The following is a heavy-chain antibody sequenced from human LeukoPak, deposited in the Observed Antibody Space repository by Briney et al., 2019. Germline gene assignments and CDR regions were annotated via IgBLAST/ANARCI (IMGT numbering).Heavy chain of an antibody. CDR1: GGSISSGGYY. D-gene: IGHD3-16*01. V-gene: IGHV4-31*03. J-gene: IGHJ4*02. Sequence: SQTLSLTCTVSGGSISSGGYYWSWIRQHPGKGLEWIGYIYYSGSTYYNPSLKIRVTISVDTSKNQFSLKLISVTAADPAVYYCASKGMGGDDLGLFDYWGQGTLVTVSS. CDR2: IYYSGST. CDR3: ASKGMGGDDLGLFDY.